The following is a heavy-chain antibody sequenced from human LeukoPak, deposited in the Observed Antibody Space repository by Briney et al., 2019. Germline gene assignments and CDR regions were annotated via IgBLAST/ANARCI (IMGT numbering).Heavy chain of an antibody. CDR3: ASFGDQPTQYYYYYMDV. Sequence: GGSLRLSCEASGFTFSSYTMSWVRRAPGKGLEWVSCISGTSSYIYYADSLKGRFTISRDNAKNSLYLQMNSLRAEDTAVYYCASFGDQPTQYYYYYMDVWGKGTTVTVSS. V-gene: IGHV3-21*01. J-gene: IGHJ6*03. D-gene: IGHD4-17*01. CDR2: ISGTSSYI. CDR1: GFTFSSYT.